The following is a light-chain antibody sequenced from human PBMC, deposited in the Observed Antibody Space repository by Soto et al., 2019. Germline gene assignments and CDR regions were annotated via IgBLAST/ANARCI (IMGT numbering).Light chain of an antibody. V-gene: IGKV1-39*01. J-gene: IGKJ2*02. CDR1: QTINTY. CDR3: LQAYNTPCT. Sequence: DIQMTQSPSSLSASVGERVTITCRASQTINTYLLWYQQKPGEVPRCLIYDTSTLQSGVPSRFSGSGSGTDFTLTISSLQPEDFATYYCLQAYNTPCTFGQGTKLEIK. CDR2: DTS.